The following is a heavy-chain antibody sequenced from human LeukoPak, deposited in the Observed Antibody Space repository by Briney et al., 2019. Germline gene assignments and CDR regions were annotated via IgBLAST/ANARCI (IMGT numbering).Heavy chain of an antibody. CDR1: GGSFSGYY. CDR3: ARIRRPLRGYFDH. Sequence: ASETLSLTCAVYGGSFSGYYWSWIRQSPGKGLEWIGEINQIGNTNYIPSLKSRLTISIDTSNNQFSLNLTSVTAADTGVYYCARIRRPLRGYFDHWGQGTLVT. V-gene: IGHV4-34*01. J-gene: IGHJ4*02. D-gene: IGHD3-16*01. CDR2: INQIGNT.